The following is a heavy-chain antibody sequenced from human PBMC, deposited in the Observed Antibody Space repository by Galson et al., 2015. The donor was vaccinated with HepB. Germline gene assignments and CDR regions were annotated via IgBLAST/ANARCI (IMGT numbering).Heavy chain of an antibody. D-gene: IGHD3-16*01. CDR2: IIPIFGTA. CDR3: ARGQAAPGGLRFDY. CDR1: GGTFSSYA. J-gene: IGHJ4*02. Sequence: SVKVSCKASGGTFSSYAISWVRQAPGQGLEWMGGIIPIFGTANYAQKFQGRVTITADESTSTAYMELSSLRSEDTAVYYCARGQAAPGGLRFDYWGQGTLVTVSS. V-gene: IGHV1-69*13.